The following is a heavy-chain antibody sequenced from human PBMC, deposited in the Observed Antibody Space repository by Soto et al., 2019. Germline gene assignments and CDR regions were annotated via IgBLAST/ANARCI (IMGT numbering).Heavy chain of an antibody. CDR3: AGFWDYDVNTAYLAKVGPNNFDY. D-gene: IGHD5-18*01. CDR2: IIPIFGTA. J-gene: IGHJ4*02. V-gene: IGHV1-69*13. CDR1: GGTFSSYA. Sequence: GASVKVSCKASGGTFSSYAISWVRQAPGQGLEWMGGIIPIFGTANYAQKFQGRVTITADESTSTAYMELSSLRSEDKAVYYCAGFWDYDVNTAYLAKVGPNNFDYWGQGTLVTVSS.